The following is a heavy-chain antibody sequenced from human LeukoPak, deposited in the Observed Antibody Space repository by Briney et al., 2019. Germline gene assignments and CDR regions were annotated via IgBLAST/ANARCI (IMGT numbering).Heavy chain of an antibody. Sequence: SETLSLTCAVYGGSFSGYYWSWIRQPPGKGLEWIGYIYYSGSTNYNPSLKSRVTILVDTSKNQFSLKLSSVTAADTAVYYCARGPDSSGYYDPFDCWGQGTLVTVSS. CDR1: GGSFSGYY. D-gene: IGHD3-22*01. V-gene: IGHV4-59*01. J-gene: IGHJ4*02. CDR2: IYYSGST. CDR3: ARGPDSSGYYDPFDC.